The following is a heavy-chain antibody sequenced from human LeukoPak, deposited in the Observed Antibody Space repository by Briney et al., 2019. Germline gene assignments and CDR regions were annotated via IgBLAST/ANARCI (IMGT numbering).Heavy chain of an antibody. CDR3: ARVRWYYYDSSGYYSPCYFDY. CDR2: ISYDGSNK. D-gene: IGHD3-22*01. CDR1: GFTFTNYD. Sequence: PGGSLRLSCAASGFTFTNYDIHWVRQAPGKGLEWVAVISYDGSNKYYADSVKGRFTISRDNSKNSLYLQMNSLRAEDTAVYYCARVRWYYYDSSGYYSPCYFDYWGQGTLVTVSS. J-gene: IGHJ4*02. V-gene: IGHV3-30*03.